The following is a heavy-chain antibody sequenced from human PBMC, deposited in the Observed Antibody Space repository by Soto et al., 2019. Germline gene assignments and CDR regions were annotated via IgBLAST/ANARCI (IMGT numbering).Heavy chain of an antibody. J-gene: IGHJ6*02. D-gene: IGHD2-2*01. V-gene: IGHV1-18*04. CDR2: ISAYNGNT. CDR3: AREGAGYCSRTSCRDYYYYYGMDV. Sequence: ASVKVSCKASGYTFTSYGISWVRQAPGQRLEWMGWISAYNGNTNYAQKLKGRVTMTTDTSTSTAYMELRSLRSDDTAVYYCAREGAGYCSRTSCRDYYYYYGMDVWGQGTTVTVAS. CDR1: GYTFTSYG.